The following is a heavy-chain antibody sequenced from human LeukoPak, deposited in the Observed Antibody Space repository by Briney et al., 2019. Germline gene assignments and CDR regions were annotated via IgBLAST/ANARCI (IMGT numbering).Heavy chain of an antibody. CDR2: IRYDGSNK. CDR1: GFTFSSYG. Sequence: PGGSLRLSCAASGFTFSSYGMHWVRQAPGKGLEWVAFIRYDGSNKYYADSVKGRFTISRDNSKNTLYLQMNSLRAEDTAVYYCAKSSDILTGYYPFDYWGQGTLVTVSS. CDR3: AKSSDILTGYYPFDY. J-gene: IGHJ4*02. V-gene: IGHV3-30*02. D-gene: IGHD3-9*01.